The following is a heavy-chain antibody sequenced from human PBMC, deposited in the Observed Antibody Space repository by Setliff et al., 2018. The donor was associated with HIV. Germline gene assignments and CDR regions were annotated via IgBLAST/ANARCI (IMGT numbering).Heavy chain of an antibody. CDR2: IYQSGST. CDR3: ARGRDYTGSWFRPFYLDF. CDR1: GGSISSGAYY. J-gene: IGHJ4*01. Sequence: SETLSLTCTVSGGSISSGAYYWGWIRQPPGKGLEWIGSIYQSGSTYYNPSLKSRVTIFIDTSKNQFSLKLTSVTAANTAIYYCARGRDYTGSWFRPFYLDFWGHGNLVTVSS. V-gene: IGHV4-39*02. D-gene: IGHD3-3*01.